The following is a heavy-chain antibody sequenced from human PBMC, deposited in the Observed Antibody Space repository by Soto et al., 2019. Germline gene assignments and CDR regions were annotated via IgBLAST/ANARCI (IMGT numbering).Heavy chain of an antibody. CDR3: AKATNFGVGPDYYYYYGMDV. J-gene: IGHJ6*02. D-gene: IGHD3-3*01. CDR2: VSGSGDTT. V-gene: IGHV3-23*01. Sequence: GGYLRLSCAASGFTCSSYAMSWVRQAAGKGLEWVSTVSGSGDTTYYADSVKGRFTISGDNSKSTLYLQMDSLRGEDTAVSYCAKATNFGVGPDYYYYYGMDVWGQGTTVTVSS. CDR1: GFTCSSYA.